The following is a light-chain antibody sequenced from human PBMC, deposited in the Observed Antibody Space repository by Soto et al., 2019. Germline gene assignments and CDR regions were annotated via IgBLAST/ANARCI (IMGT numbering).Light chain of an antibody. V-gene: IGKV1-39*01. CDR3: HQNYNVPPWT. CDR1: QSISNH. J-gene: IGKJ1*01. Sequence: DIQMTQSPSSLSASVEDRVIITCRASQSISNHLNWYQQKPGKAPKLLIYAASSLRSGVPSRFSGSGSGTEFTLTISNLQAEDFATYYCHQNYNVPPWTFGQGTKVEIK. CDR2: AAS.